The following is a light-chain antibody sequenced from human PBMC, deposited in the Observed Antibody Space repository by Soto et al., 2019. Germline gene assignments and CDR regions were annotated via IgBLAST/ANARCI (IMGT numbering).Light chain of an antibody. Sequence: DIQMTQSPSSLSASVGDRVTITCPASQIISSYLHWYQQKPGKAPKLLIYASSSLQSGVPSTFSGSGTGTDFALTISSLQPEDFATYYWQQSYSTPLTFGGGTKVETK. V-gene: IGKV1-39*01. CDR2: ASS. CDR3: QQSYSTPLT. CDR1: QIISSY. J-gene: IGKJ4*02.